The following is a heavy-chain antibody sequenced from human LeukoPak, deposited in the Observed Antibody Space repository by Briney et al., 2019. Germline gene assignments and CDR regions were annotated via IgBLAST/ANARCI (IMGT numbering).Heavy chain of an antibody. V-gene: IGHV1-46*01. CDR3: ARSVPPIYFDY. Sequence: ASVKLSCKASGYAFTGYYMHWVRQAPGQGLEWMGIINPSGGSTSYAQKFQGRVTMTRDTSTSTVYMELSSLRSEDTAVYYCARSVPPIYFDYWGQGTLVTVSS. D-gene: IGHD2-2*01. J-gene: IGHJ4*02. CDR1: GYAFTGYY. CDR2: INPSGGST.